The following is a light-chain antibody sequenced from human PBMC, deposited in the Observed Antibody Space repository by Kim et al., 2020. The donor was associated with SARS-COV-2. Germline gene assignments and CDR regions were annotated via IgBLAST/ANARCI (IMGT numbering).Light chain of an antibody. CDR1: KLGDKY. CDR2: QDS. V-gene: IGLV3-1*01. Sequence: SYELTQPPSVSVPPGHTASITCSGDKLGDKYACWYQQKPGQSPVLVIYQDSKRPSGIPERFSGSNSGNTATLTISGTQAMDEADYYCQAWDSSTGVFGTG. J-gene: IGLJ1*01. CDR3: QAWDSSTGV.